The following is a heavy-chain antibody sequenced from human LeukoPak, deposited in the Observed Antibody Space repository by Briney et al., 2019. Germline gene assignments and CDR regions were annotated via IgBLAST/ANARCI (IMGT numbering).Heavy chain of an antibody. CDR3: ARVAPLDHGAFDI. Sequence: GGSLRLSCAASGFTFSDHYMDWVRQAPGKGLEWLGRPRNKANSYTTEYAASVKGRFTLSRDDSKNSLYLQMNSLKTEGTAVSYCARVAPLDHGAFDIWGQGTMVTVSS. V-gene: IGHV3-72*01. J-gene: IGHJ3*02. D-gene: IGHD1-1*01. CDR2: PRNKANSYTT. CDR1: GFTFSDHY.